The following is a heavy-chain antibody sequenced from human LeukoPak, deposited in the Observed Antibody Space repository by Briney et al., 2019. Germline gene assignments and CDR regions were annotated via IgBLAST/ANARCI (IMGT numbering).Heavy chain of an antibody. J-gene: IGHJ2*01. CDR2: IYYPGNT. CDR1: GRPISNYY. V-gene: IGHV4-59*01. Sequence: SETLTLTCTVSGRPISNYYWSWLRQPPGKGLERIGYIYYPGNTNSTSSLEIPVTISVDTSNNQFSLKLRSVTAADSAVYYCARGGWYLTVWGRGTLVTVSS. CDR3: ARGGWYLTV.